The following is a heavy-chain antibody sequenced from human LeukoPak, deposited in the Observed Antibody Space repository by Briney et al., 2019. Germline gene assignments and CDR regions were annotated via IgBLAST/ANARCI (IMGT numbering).Heavy chain of an antibody. CDR3: ARDPYCSSTSCYERDYYFYGMDV. J-gene: IGHJ6*04. CDR1: GGTFSSYA. CDR2: IIPIFGTA. D-gene: IGHD2-2*01. V-gene: IGHV1-69*06. Sequence: ASVKVSCKASGGTFSSYAISWVRQAPGQGLEWMGGIIPIFGTANYAQKFQGRVTITADKSTSTAYMELSSLRSEDTAVYYCARDPYCSSTSCYERDYYFYGMDVWGKGTTVTVSS.